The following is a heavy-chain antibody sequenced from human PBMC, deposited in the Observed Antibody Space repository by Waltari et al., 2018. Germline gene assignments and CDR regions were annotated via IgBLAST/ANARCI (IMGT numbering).Heavy chain of an antibody. V-gene: IGHV3-48*01. CDR1: GFNFRSHS. CDR2: ISGSSATI. Sequence: EVQLVESGGGLVVPGGSLRLSCVDSGFNFRSHSINWVRQAPGKGLEWISYISGSSATIYYADSVKGRVTVSRDNAESSVFLQMNSLGAEDTAVYYCARDGPEYYSGFDVWGLGTTVIVS. J-gene: IGHJ6*02. CDR3: ARDGPEYYSGFDV.